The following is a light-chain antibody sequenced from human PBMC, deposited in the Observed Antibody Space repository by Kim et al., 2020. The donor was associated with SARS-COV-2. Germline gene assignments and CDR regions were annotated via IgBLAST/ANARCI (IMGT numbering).Light chain of an antibody. J-gene: IGKJ2*01. CDR2: DAS. CDR3: HQYIRSPYI. CDR1: QRISSNY. V-gene: IGKV3-20*01. Sequence: EILLTQSPGTLSLSPGERATLSCRANQRISSNYLAWYQHKPGQSPRLLIHDASNRATGIPDRFSGSGSGTDFTLTISRLEPEDFAVYYCHQYIRSPYIFGQGTKLEI.